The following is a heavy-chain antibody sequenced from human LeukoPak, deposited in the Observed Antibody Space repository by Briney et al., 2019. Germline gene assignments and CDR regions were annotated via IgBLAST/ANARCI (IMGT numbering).Heavy chain of an antibody. Sequence: GGSLRLSCAASGFTFSSYALSWVRQAPGKGLEWVSTISGSGGSTYYADSVKGRFTISRDNSKNTLYPQMNSLRAEDTAVYYCAKAPSSSRPLPLDYWGQGTLVTVSS. V-gene: IGHV3-23*01. CDR3: AKAPSSSRPLPLDY. CDR1: GFTFSSYA. CDR2: ISGSGGST. J-gene: IGHJ4*02. D-gene: IGHD6-13*01.